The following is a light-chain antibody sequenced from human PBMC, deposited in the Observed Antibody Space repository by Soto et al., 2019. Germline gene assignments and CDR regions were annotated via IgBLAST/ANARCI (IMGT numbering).Light chain of an antibody. CDR3: QQYGTSPIT. J-gene: IGKJ5*01. Sequence: ENVLTQSPGTLSLSPGERATLSCRASQTVSSYLTWYQQRPGQAPRLLIYVASKRATGIPDRFSGSGSGTDFTLTISRLKHEDFALYACQQYGTSPITFGQGTRLAIK. CDR2: VAS. V-gene: IGKV3-20*01. CDR1: QTVSSY.